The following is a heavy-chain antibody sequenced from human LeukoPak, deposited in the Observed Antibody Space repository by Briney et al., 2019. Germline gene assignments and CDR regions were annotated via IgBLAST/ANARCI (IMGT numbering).Heavy chain of an antibody. D-gene: IGHD2-2*01. Sequence: PSETLSLTCTVSGGSISSGGNYWSWLRQLPGEGLEWIGYIYYVGNTNYNPSLKSRVTMSVDTSKNQFSLKLSSVTAADTAVYYCARLEAVVVPAARFDPWGQGTLVTVSS. CDR1: GGSISSGGNY. V-gene: IGHV4-61*08. CDR2: IYYVGNT. CDR3: ARLEAVVVPAARFDP. J-gene: IGHJ5*02.